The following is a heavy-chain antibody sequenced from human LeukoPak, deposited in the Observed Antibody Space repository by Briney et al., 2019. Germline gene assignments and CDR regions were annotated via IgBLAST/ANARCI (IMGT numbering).Heavy chain of an antibody. D-gene: IGHD3-22*01. Sequence: GGSLRLSCAASGFIFNSYGMHWVRQAPGKGLEWVAFIRYDGSNKYYADSVKGRFTISRDNSKNTLYLQMNSLRVEDTAVYYCATLPYYYDSSGSYYFDYWDQGTLVTVSS. CDR3: ATLPYYYDSSGSYYFDY. CDR2: IRYDGSNK. J-gene: IGHJ4*02. CDR1: GFIFNSYG. V-gene: IGHV3-30*02.